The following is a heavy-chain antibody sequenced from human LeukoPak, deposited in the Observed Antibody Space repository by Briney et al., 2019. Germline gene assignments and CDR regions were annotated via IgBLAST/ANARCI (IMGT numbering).Heavy chain of an antibody. CDR2: IKSDGSSS. V-gene: IGHV3-74*01. CDR1: GFPFNRYL. Sequence: GGSLRLSCAASGFPFNRYLMDWVRQAPGEGLMWVARIKSDGSSSDYADSVKGRFTISRDNGKNTLYLQMNSLRVDDTAVYYCARDKSPVGAVDYRGQGTLVTVSS. CDR3: ARDKSPVGAVDY. D-gene: IGHD1-26*01. J-gene: IGHJ4*02.